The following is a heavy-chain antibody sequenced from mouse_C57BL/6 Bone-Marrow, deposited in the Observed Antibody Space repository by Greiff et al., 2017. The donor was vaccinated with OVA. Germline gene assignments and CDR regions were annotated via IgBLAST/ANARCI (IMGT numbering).Heavy chain of an antibody. Sequence: VQLQESGPGLVKPSQSLSLTCSVTGYSITSGYYWNWIRQFPGNKLEWMGYISYDGSNNYNPSLKNRISITRDTSKNQFFLKLNSVTTEDTATYYCARDGITTVVATPFAYWGQGTLVTVSA. CDR2: ISYDGSN. CDR1: GYSITSGYY. CDR3: ARDGITTVVATPFAY. J-gene: IGHJ3*01. V-gene: IGHV3-6*01. D-gene: IGHD1-1*01.